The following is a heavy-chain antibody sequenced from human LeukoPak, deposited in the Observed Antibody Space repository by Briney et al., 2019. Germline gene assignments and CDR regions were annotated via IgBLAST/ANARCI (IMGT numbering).Heavy chain of an antibody. D-gene: IGHD3-3*01. V-gene: IGHV4-39*01. CDR2: IYYSGST. J-gene: IGHJ5*02. Sequence: SETLSLTCTVSGGSISSSSYYWGWIRQPPGKGLEWIGSIYYSGSTYYNPSLKSRVTISVDTSKNQFSLKLSSVTAADTAVYYCARHSYDFWSGYSAPLGWFDPWGQGTLVTVSS. CDR3: ARHSYDFWSGYSAPLGWFDP. CDR1: GGSISSSSYY.